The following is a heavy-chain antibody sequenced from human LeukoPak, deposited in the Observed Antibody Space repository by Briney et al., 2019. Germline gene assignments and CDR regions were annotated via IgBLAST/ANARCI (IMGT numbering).Heavy chain of an antibody. CDR2: LDPSGGST. CDR3: AREGVAITASGRGAFDI. Sequence: ASVNVSCKASGYTFTSYYMHWVRQASGQGLEWMGILDPSGGSTSCAQKFQGRVTMTRDTSTSTVYMDLSSLTSEDTGVYYCAREGVAITASGRGAFDIWGQGAMVTVSS. D-gene: IGHD5-12*01. CDR1: GYTFTSYY. J-gene: IGHJ3*02. V-gene: IGHV1-46*01.